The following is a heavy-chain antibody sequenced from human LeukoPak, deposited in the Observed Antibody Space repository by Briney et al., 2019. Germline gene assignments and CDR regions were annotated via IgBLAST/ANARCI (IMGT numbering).Heavy chain of an antibody. CDR3: AKGAYSSSPAPGIVGATIFDY. V-gene: IGHV3-23*01. J-gene: IGHJ4*02. CDR2: ISGSGGST. CDR1: GFTFSSYA. Sequence: GGSLRLSCAASGFTFSSYAMSWVRQAPGKGLEWVSAISGSGGSTYYADSVKGRFTISRDNSKNTLYLQMNSLRAEDTAVYYCAKGAYSSSPAPGIVGATIFDYWGQGTLVTVSS. D-gene: IGHD1-26*01.